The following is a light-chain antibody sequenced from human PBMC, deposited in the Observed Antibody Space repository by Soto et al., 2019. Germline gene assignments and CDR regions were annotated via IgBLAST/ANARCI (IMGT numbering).Light chain of an antibody. V-gene: IGKV3-15*01. CDR3: QQYHNWPA. CDR1: QSVFSS. CDR2: GAA. Sequence: ETVMTQSPATLSVSPGERATLSCRASQSVFSSLAWYQHKPGQAPRLLIYGAATRATGIPARFSGSGSGTEFSLSISRLQSDDIAVYYCQQYHNWPAFGQGTKVEIK. J-gene: IGKJ1*01.